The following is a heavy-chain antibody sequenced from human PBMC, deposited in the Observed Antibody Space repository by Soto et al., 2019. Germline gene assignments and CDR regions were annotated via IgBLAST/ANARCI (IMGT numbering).Heavy chain of an antibody. J-gene: IGHJ4*02. CDR1: GDSIRSYY. V-gene: IGHV4-59*01. CDR3: ARADFWGGFYAFEH. Sequence: SETLSLTCSVSGDSIRSYYWNWMRQTPGKGLEWIGYFYYSGSTNYNPSLNDRVTISADTPKNQFSLRLTSVTAADTAVYYCARADFWGGFYAFEHWGPGLLVTVSS. CDR2: FYYSGST. D-gene: IGHD3-3*01.